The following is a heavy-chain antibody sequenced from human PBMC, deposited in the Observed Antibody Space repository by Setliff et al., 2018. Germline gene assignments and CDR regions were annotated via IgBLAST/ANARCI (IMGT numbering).Heavy chain of an antibody. D-gene: IGHD5-12*01. J-gene: IGHJ4*02. CDR1: GFTFTTHA. CDR2: TSLDGSDR. V-gene: IGHV3-30*04. Sequence: HPGGSLRLSCVASGFTFTTHAIHWVRQAPGKGLEWVSVTSLDGSDRFYADSVKGRFTISRGNPKNTVFLEMNRLRAEDTALYYCARDVATIPHFDSWGQGTLVTVSS. CDR3: ARDVATIPHFDS.